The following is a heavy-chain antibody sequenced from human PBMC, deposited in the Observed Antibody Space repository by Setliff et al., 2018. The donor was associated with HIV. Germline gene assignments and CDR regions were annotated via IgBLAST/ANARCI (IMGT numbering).Heavy chain of an antibody. Sequence: SETLSLTCTVSGVSGGSISSHYWNWIRQPPGKGLEWIGSIYYSGSTYYNPSLKSRVTISVDTSRNQFSLRLSSVTAADTAFYYCARHNPASVPASSPDYWGQGTLVTVSS. J-gene: IGHJ4*02. D-gene: IGHD2-2*01. CDR2: IYYSGST. CDR1: GVSGGSISSHY. V-gene: IGHV4-39*01. CDR3: ARHNPASVPASSPDY.